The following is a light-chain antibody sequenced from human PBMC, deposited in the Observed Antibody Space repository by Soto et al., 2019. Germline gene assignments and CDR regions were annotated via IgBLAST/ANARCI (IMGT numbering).Light chain of an antibody. CDR1: QGISIY. CDR3: QKYDSAPRT. Sequence: DIQITQSPSSLSASVGDRVTITCRASQGISIYLAWYQQKPGKVPKLLIYAASTLQSGVPSRFSGSGSGTDFTLTISSLQPEDVATYFCQKYDSAPRTFGQGTKVDIK. CDR2: AAS. J-gene: IGKJ1*01. V-gene: IGKV1-27*01.